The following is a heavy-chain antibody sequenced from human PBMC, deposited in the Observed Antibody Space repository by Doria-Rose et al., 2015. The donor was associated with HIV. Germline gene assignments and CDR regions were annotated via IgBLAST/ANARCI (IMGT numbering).Heavy chain of an antibody. CDR1: GGSFSGYY. Sequence: QVQLQESGAGLVKPSETLSLTCAVFGGSFSGYYWSWIRQPPGKGLEWIGEINHSGSTNYKTSLKSRVTISLDTPKIRSSLKLGSVTAADTAVYYCARGLLRGGWNDVDYYYGMDVWGQGTTVTVSS. V-gene: IGHV4-34*01. J-gene: IGHJ6*02. CDR2: INHSGST. D-gene: IGHD1-1*01. CDR3: ARGLLRGGWNDVDYYYGMDV.